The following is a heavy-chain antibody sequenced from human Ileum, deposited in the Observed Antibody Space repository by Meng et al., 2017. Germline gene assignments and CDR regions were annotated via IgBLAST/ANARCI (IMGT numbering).Heavy chain of an antibody. CDR2: VYYSGHT. J-gene: IGHJ4*02. Sequence: QSPVQVSVPGPVRPSGTPSIPSTVSGVSVSSYNDYWSWIRQPPGKGLEWIGYVYYSGHTDCNPSLKSRLPISRDTSKNHFSLKLSSVTAADTAVYYCARTPLYSGSYYFDPWGQGALVTVSS. V-gene: IGHV4-61*03. D-gene: IGHD1-26*01. CDR3: ARTPLYSGSYYFDP. CDR1: GVSVSSYNDY.